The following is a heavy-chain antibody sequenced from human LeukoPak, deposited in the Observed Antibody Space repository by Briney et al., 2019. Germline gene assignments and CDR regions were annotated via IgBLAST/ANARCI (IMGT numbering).Heavy chain of an antibody. CDR2: INHSGST. V-gene: IGHV4-34*01. J-gene: IGHJ6*02. Sequence: KPSETLSLICAVYGGSFSGYYWSWIRQPPGKGLEWIGEINHSGSTNYNPSLKSRVTISVDTPKNQFSLKLSSVTAADTAVYYCARGLLYCSSTSCQGHYYYYGMDVWGQGTTVTVSS. CDR1: GGSFSGYY. CDR3: ARGLLYCSSTSCQGHYYYYGMDV. D-gene: IGHD2-2*01.